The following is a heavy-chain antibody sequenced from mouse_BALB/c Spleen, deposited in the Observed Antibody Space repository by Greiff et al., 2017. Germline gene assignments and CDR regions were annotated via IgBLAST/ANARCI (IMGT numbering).Heavy chain of an antibody. CDR2: ISNGGGST. Sequence: EVQLVESGGGLVQPGGSLKLSCAASGFTFSSYTMSWVRQTPEKRLEWVAYISNGGGSTYYPDTVKGRFTISRDNAKNTLYLQMSSLKSEDTAMYYCARHEGYYFDYWGQGTTLTVSS. CDR1: GFTFSSYT. J-gene: IGHJ2*01. V-gene: IGHV5-12-2*01. CDR3: ARHEGYYFDY.